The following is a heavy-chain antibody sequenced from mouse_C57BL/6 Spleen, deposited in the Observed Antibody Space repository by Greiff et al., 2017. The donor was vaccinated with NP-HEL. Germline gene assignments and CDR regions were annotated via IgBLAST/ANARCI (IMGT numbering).Heavy chain of an antibody. J-gene: IGHJ2*01. D-gene: IGHD1-1*01. CDR2: IDPSDSET. CDR1: GYTFTGYW. Sequence: QVQLQQPGAELVRPGSSVKLSCKASGYTFTGYWMHWVKQRPIQGLEWIGNIDPSDSETHYNQKFKDKATLTVDKSSSTAYMQLSSLTSEDSAVYYCARHYYGSSSYFDYWGQGTTLTVSS. V-gene: IGHV1-52*01. CDR3: ARHYYGSSSYFDY.